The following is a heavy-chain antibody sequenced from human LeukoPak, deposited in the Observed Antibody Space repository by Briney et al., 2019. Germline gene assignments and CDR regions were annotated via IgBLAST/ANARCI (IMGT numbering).Heavy chain of an antibody. J-gene: IGHJ3*02. CDR1: GFTFSSYG. CDR3: AKEHGGSSWYEDAFDI. CDR2: ISGSGGST. D-gene: IGHD6-13*01. V-gene: IGHV3-23*01. Sequence: GGTLRLSCAASGFTFSSYGMSWVRQAPGKGLEWVSDISGSGGSTYYADSVKGRFTISRDNSKNTLYLQMNSLRAEDTAVYYCAKEHGGSSWYEDAFDIWGQGTMVTVSP.